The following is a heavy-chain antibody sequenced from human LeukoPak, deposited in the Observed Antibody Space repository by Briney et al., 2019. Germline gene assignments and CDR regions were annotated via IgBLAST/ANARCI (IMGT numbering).Heavy chain of an antibody. V-gene: IGHV1-18*04. Sequence: ASVKVSCKASGYTFTSYGISWVRQAPGQGLEWMGWISAYNGNTNYAQKLQGRVTMTTDTSTSTAYMELRSLRSDDTAVYYCARDRDSCPEGAFDIWGQGTMVTVSS. CDR3: ARDRDSCPEGAFDI. J-gene: IGHJ3*02. D-gene: IGHD3-22*01. CDR1: GYTFTSYG. CDR2: ISAYNGNT.